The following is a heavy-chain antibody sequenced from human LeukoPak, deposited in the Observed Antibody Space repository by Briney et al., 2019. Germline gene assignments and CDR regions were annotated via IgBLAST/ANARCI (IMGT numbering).Heavy chain of an antibody. CDR1: GYTFTSYG. D-gene: IGHD1-26*01. Sequence: ASVKVSCKASGYTFTSYGISWVRQAPGQGLEWMGWISAYNGNTNYAQKLQGRVTMTTDTSTSTAYMELRSPRSDDTAVYYCAREDFRGSYYDLDYWGQGTLVTVSS. CDR3: AREDFRGSYYDLDY. CDR2: ISAYNGNT. V-gene: IGHV1-18*01. J-gene: IGHJ4*02.